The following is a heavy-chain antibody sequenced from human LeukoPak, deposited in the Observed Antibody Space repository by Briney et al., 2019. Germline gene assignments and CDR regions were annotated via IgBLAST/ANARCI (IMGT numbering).Heavy chain of an antibody. CDR3: ARGYSSSSWFDP. D-gene: IGHD6-6*01. CDR1: GYTFTCYY. CDR2: INPNSGGT. Sequence: ASVKVSCKASGYTFTCYYMHWVRQAPGQGLEWMGWINPNSGGTNYAQKFQGRVTMTRDTSISTAYMELSRLRSDDTAVYYCARGYSSSSWFDPWGQGTLVTVSS. J-gene: IGHJ5*02. V-gene: IGHV1-2*02.